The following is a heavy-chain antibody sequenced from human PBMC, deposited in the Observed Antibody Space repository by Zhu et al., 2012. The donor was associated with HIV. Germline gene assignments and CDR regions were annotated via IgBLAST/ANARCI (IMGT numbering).Heavy chain of an antibody. CDR1: GGSISSETHY. Sequence: QVQLQESGPGLVKPSETLSLTCTVSGGSISSETHYWAWIRQPPGKGLEWIASIHYSGSTYSYPSLRSRVTISVDTSKNQFSLNLSAVTAADTAVYYCARLFRVVDAFDIWGQGTMLTVSS. CDR2: IHYSGST. J-gene: IGHJ3*02. CDR3: ARLFRVVDAFDI. V-gene: IGHV4-39*01. D-gene: IGHD2-15*01.